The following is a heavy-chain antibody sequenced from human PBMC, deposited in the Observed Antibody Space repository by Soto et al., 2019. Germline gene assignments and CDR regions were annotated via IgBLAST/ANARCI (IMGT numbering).Heavy chain of an antibody. CDR3: TRDQNLYGMDV. J-gene: IGHJ6*02. CDR1: GFTFGDYA. V-gene: IGHV3-49*04. Sequence: PGGSLRLSCTASGFTFGDYAMSWVRQAPGKGLEWVGFIRSKAYGGTTEYAASVKGRFTISRDDSKSIAYLQMNSLKTEDTAVYYCTRDQNLYGMDVWGQGTTVTVSS. CDR2: IRSKAYGGTT.